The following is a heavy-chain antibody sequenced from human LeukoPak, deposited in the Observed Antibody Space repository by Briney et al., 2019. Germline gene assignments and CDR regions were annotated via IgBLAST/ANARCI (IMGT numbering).Heavy chain of an antibody. CDR1: GGSISSYY. CDR3: ARVTRDDYVWGSYRLYAFDI. Sequence: SETLSLTCTVSGGSISSYYWSWIRQPPGKGLEWIGYIYYRGSTNYNPSLKSRVTISVDTSKNQFSLKLSSVTAADTAVYYCARVTRDDYVWGSYRLYAFDIWGQGTMVTVSS. CDR2: IYYRGST. D-gene: IGHD3-16*02. J-gene: IGHJ3*02. V-gene: IGHV4-59*01.